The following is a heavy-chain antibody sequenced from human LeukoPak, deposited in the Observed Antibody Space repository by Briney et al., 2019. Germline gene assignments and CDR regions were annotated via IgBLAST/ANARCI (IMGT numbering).Heavy chain of an antibody. V-gene: IGHV3-48*03. CDR3: ARAICSRGSCYSLVTFDM. J-gene: IGHJ3*02. Sequence: GGSLTLSCAPSGFSFSAYEMVWVRQAPGGGLEWTSYITGSGNTKYYLDSVKGRFSISRDNAKNSLYLQINSLRAEDTAIYYCARAICSRGSCYSLVTFDMWGQGAMVTVSS. CDR1: GFSFSAYE. CDR2: ITGSGNTK. D-gene: IGHD2-15*01.